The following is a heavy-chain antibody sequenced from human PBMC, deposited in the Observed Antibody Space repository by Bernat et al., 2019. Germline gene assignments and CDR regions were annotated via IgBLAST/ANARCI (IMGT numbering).Heavy chain of an antibody. CDR3: ARVSKAYCGGDCYPAHWYFDL. CDR1: GFTFSSYS. CDR2: ISSSSSYI. J-gene: IGHJ2*01. D-gene: IGHD2-21*02. V-gene: IGHV3-21*01. Sequence: EVQLVESGGGLVKPGGSLRLSCAASGFTFSSYSMNWARQAPGKGLEWVSSISSSSSYIYYADSVKGRFTISRDNAKNSLYLQMNSLRAEETAVYYCARVSKAYCGGDCYPAHWYFDLWGRGTLVTVSS.